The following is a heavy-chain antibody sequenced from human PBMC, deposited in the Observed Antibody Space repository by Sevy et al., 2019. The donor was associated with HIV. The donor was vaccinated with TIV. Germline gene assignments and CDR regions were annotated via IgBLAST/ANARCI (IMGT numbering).Heavy chain of an antibody. Sequence: GGSLRLSCAASGFTLSTYSMNWVRQAPGKGLEWVSSISSSSSYIYYADSVKGRFTISRDNAKNSLYLQMNSLRAEDTAVYYCVRDGGCSSTSCLLYFDYWGQRTLVTASS. V-gene: IGHV3-21*01. J-gene: IGHJ4*02. D-gene: IGHD2-2*01. CDR2: ISSSSSYI. CDR3: VRDGGCSSTSCLLYFDY. CDR1: GFTLSTYS.